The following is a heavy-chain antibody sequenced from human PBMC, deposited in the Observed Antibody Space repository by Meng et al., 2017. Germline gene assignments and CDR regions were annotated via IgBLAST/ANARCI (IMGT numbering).Heavy chain of an antibody. CDR1: GFTFSSYS. V-gene: IGHV3-21*04. CDR2: ISSSSSYI. Sequence: EVQLVGSGGGLVKPGGSLRLSCAASGFTFSSYSMNWVRQAPGKGLEWVSSISSSSSYIYYADSVKGRFTISRDNAKNSLYLQMNSLRAEDTAVYYCARDLGIPPDYFDYWGQGTLVTVSS. J-gene: IGHJ4*02. CDR3: ARDLGIPPDYFDY. D-gene: IGHD2-21*01.